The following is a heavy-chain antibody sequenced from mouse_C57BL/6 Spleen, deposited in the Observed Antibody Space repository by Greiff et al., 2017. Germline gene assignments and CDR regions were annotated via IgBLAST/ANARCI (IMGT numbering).Heavy chain of an antibody. CDR2: IHPNSGST. J-gene: IGHJ1*03. CDR3: ARGITTVVGYFEV. V-gene: IGHV1-64*01. CDR1: GYTFTSYW. Sequence: VQLQQPGAELVKPGASVKLSCKASGYTFTSYWMHWVKQRPGQGLEWIGMIHPNSGSTNYNEKFKGKATLTVDKSSSTAYMQLSSLTSEDSAVYYCARGITTVVGYFEVWGTGTTVTVSS. D-gene: IGHD1-1*01.